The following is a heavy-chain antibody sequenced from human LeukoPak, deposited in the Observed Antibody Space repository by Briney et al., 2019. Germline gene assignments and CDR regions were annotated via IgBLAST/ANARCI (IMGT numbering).Heavy chain of an antibody. Sequence: SETLSLTCTVSGGSISSGGYYWSWIRQPPGKGLEWIGEINHSGSTNYNPSLKSRVTISVDTSKNQFSLKLSSVTAADTAVYYCATLYDSSGYYPFWGQGTLVTVSS. J-gene: IGHJ4*02. CDR1: GGSISSGGYY. CDR2: INHSGST. CDR3: ATLYDSSGYYPF. D-gene: IGHD3-22*01. V-gene: IGHV4-39*07.